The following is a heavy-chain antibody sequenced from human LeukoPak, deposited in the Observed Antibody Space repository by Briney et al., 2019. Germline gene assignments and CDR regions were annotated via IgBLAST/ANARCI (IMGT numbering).Heavy chain of an antibody. CDR3: ARHPPSRGYSYGYPPNYFDY. J-gene: IGHJ4*02. Sequence: SETLSLTCTVSGGSISSSSYYWGWIRQPPGQGLEWIGSTYYSGSTYYNPSLKSRVTISVDTSKNQFSLKLSSVTAADTAVYYCARHPPSRGYSYGYPPNYFDYWGQGTLVTVSS. CDR1: GGSISSSSYY. D-gene: IGHD5-18*01. CDR2: TYYSGST. V-gene: IGHV4-39*01.